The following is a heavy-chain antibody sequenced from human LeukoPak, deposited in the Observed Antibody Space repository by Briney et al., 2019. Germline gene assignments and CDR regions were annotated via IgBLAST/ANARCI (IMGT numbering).Heavy chain of an antibody. V-gene: IGHV3-23*01. CDR3: AKDGSGYYDYPTFFDY. CDR2: LSGSAGGT. J-gene: IGHJ4*02. D-gene: IGHD3-22*01. CDR1: GITLSNYG. Sequence: PGGSLRLSCGVSGITLSNYGMSWVRQAPGKGLEWVAGLSGSAGGTNYADSVKGRFTISRDNSKNTLYLQMNSLRAEDTAVFYCAKDGSGYYDYPTFFDYWGLGTLVTVSS.